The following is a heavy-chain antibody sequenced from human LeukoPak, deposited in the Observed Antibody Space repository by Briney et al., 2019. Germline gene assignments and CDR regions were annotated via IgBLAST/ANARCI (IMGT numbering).Heavy chain of an antibody. V-gene: IGHV3-21*01. CDR2: ISSSSSYI. D-gene: IGHD3-9*01. CDR1: GFTFSSYG. CDR3: AREGSYYDILTGYSLGAFDI. J-gene: IGHJ3*02. Sequence: GGSLRLSCAASGFTFSSYGMNWVRQAPGKGLEWVSSISSSSSYIYDADSVKGRFTISRDNAKNSLYLQMNSLRAEDTAVYYCAREGSYYDILTGYSLGAFDIWGQGTMVTVSS.